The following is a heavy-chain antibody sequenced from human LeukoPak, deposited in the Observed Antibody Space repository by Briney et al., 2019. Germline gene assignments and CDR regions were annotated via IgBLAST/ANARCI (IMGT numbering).Heavy chain of an antibody. CDR3: ARGYSYGEDAFDI. Sequence: GGSLRLSCAASGFTFSSYWMSWVRQAPGKGLEWGANIKQDGSEKYYVDSVKGRFTISRDNAKNSLYLQMNSLRAEDTAVYYCARGYSYGEDAFDIWGQGTMVTVSS. V-gene: IGHV3-7*01. J-gene: IGHJ3*02. CDR2: IKQDGSEK. D-gene: IGHD5-18*01. CDR1: GFTFSSYW.